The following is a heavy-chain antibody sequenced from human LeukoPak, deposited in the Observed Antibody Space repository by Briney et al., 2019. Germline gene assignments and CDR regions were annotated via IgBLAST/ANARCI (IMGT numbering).Heavy chain of an antibody. CDR2: TFYNGST. CDR3: ARGDSSGWYEPPPFDY. J-gene: IGHJ4*02. D-gene: IGHD6-19*01. CDR1: GGSISTTSYY. Sequence: PSETLSLTCTVSGGSISTTSYYWGWIRQPPGKGLEWIGNTFYNGSTYYNPSLKSRVTISVDTSKNQFSLKLSSVTAADTAVYYCARGDSSGWYEPPPFDYWGQGTLVTVSS. V-gene: IGHV4-39*07.